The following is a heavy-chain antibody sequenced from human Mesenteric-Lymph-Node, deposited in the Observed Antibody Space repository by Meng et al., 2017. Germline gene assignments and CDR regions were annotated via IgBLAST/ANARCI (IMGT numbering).Heavy chain of an antibody. CDR3: ARAPTVTISYHFDY. CDR2: ISSSSSYI. V-gene: IGHV3-21*01. CDR1: GFTFSSYS. D-gene: IGHD4-17*01. J-gene: IGHJ4*02. Sequence: GGSLRLSCAASGFTFSSYSMNWVRQAPGKGLEWVSSISSSSSYIYYADSVKGRFTISRDNAKNSLYLQMNSLRAEDTAVYYCARAPTVTISYHFDYWGQGTLVTVSS.